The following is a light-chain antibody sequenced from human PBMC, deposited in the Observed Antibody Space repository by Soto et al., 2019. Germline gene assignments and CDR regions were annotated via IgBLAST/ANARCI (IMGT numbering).Light chain of an antibody. Sequence: QSALTLPASMSGSPGQSITISCTGTSSDVGGYNYVSWYRQHPGKAPKLMIYDVNNRPSGVSNRFSGSKSGNTASLTISGLQAEDEADYYCSSHSSSSTLVVFGVGTKLTVL. CDR2: DVN. CDR3: SSHSSSSTLVV. J-gene: IGLJ2*01. CDR1: SSDVGGYNY. V-gene: IGLV2-14*03.